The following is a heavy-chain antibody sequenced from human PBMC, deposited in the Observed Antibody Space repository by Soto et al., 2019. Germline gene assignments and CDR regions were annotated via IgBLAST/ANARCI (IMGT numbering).Heavy chain of an antibody. V-gene: IGHV4-39*01. CDR2: IDHSGST. D-gene: IGHD4-17*01. CDR1: GDSLSRSSYY. J-gene: IGHJ3*02. Sequence: SETLSLTCTVSGDSLSRSSYYWGWIRQPPGEGLEWIGSIDHSGSTYYNASPKSRVTISVDASKNEFSLKLSSVTAADTAVYYCARPIATLRHDAFDIWGQGTMVTVSS. CDR3: ARPIATLRHDAFDI.